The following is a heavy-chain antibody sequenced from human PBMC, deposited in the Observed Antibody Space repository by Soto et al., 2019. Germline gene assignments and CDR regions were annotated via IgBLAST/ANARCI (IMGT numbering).Heavy chain of an antibody. Sequence: SGPTLVNPTQTLTLTCTFSGFSLSTSGVGVGWIRQPPGKALEWLALIYWDDDKRYSPSLKSRLIITKDTSKNQVVLTMTNMDPVDTATYYCAHSRLRYFDWLLKDDAFDIWGQGTMVTVSS. D-gene: IGHD3-9*01. V-gene: IGHV2-5*02. J-gene: IGHJ3*02. CDR2: IYWDDDK. CDR3: AHSRLRYFDWLLKDDAFDI. CDR1: GFSLSTSGVG.